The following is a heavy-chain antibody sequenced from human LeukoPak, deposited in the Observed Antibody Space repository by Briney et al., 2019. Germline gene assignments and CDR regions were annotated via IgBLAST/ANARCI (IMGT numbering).Heavy chain of an antibody. CDR3: ARSSRAFDI. D-gene: IGHD6-6*01. J-gene: IGHJ3*02. CDR1: GFTFSSYA. CDR2: ISYDGSNK. Sequence: GGSLRLSCAASGFTFSSYAMHWVRQAPGKGLEWVAVISYDGSNKYYADSVKGRFTISRDNSKNTLYLQMNSLRAEDTAVYYCARSSRAFDIWGQGTMVTVSS. V-gene: IGHV3-30*04.